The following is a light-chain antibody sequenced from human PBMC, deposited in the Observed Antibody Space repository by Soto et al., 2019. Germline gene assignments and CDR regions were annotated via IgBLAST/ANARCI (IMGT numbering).Light chain of an antibody. J-gene: IGLJ1*01. CDR3: CSYAGFTTYV. V-gene: IGLV2-23*02. Sequence: QSVLTQPASVSGSPGQSITISCTGTRSDIGVFDLVSWYRQYPGKAPKLMIYGVTKRPSGVSDRFSGSKSGKTASLTISGLQAEDEADYYCCSYAGFTTYVFGSGTKVTVL. CDR2: GVT. CDR1: RSDIGVFDL.